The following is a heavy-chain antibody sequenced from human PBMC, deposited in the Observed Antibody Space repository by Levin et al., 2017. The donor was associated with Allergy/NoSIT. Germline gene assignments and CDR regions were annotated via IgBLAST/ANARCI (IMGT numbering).Heavy chain of an antibody. J-gene: IGHJ4*02. CDR1: GFTFSSYE. D-gene: IGHD6-13*01. CDR2: ISSSSSSM. CDR3: ARATSSWYPSDY. Sequence: GGSLRLSCAASGFTFSSYEMNWVRQAPGKGLEWISYISSSSSSMYYVDSVKGRFTISRDNAKHSLYLQMHSLRAEDTAVYFCARATSSWYPSDYWGQGTLVTVSA. V-gene: IGHV3-48*03.